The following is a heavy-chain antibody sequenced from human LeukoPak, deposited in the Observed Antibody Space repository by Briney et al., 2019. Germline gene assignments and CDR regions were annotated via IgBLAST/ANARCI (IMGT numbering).Heavy chain of an antibody. CDR1: GGTFSSYA. J-gene: IGHJ3*02. Sequence: SVKVSCKASGGTFSSYAISSVRQAPGQGLEWMGRINPIFGIANYAQTFQGRVTITADKSTSTDYMELSSLRSEDTAVYYCASPNYYDSRAFDIWGQGTMVTVSS. CDR2: INPIFGIA. CDR3: ASPNYYDSRAFDI. D-gene: IGHD3-22*01. V-gene: IGHV1-69*04.